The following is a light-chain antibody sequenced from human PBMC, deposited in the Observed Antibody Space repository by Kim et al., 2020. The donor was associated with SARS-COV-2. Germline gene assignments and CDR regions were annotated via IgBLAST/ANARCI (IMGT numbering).Light chain of an antibody. CDR1: ESISRY. CDR2: AAS. V-gene: IGKV1-27*01. Sequence: ASVGDRVTITCRASESISRYLEWYQQRPGKVPKLLIYAASTLQKGVPSRCSGSGSGTDFTLTISSLQPEDVANYYCQKSNSAPRTFGGGTKVDIK. CDR3: QKSNSAPRT. J-gene: IGKJ4*01.